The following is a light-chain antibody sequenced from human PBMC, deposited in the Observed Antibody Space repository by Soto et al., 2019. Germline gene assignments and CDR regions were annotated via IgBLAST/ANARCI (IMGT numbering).Light chain of an antibody. J-gene: IGKJ1*01. CDR3: QQYNSFWT. Sequence: DIQMTQSPSTLSASVGDRVTITCRASQSISNWLAWYQQKPGKAPRLLIYDASYLERGVPSRFSGSGSGTEFTLTISDLQPYDLATYYCQQYNSFWTFGQGTKVEI. V-gene: IGKV1-5*01. CDR2: DAS. CDR1: QSISNW.